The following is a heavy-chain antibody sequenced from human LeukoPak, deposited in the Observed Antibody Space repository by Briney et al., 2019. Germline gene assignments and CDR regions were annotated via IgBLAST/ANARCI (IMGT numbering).Heavy chain of an antibody. CDR3: AKDWDGSGYFSIPNY. CDR2: ISGRDDST. J-gene: IGHJ4*02. V-gene: IGHV3-23*01. Sequence: GGSLRLSCAASGFTFSNYAMTWVRQAPGKGLEWVSAISGRDDSTYYADSVKGRFTISRDNSKNTLYLQMNSLRAEDTAVYYCAKDWDGSGYFSIPNYWGQGTLVTVSS. CDR1: GFTFSNYA. D-gene: IGHD3-22*01.